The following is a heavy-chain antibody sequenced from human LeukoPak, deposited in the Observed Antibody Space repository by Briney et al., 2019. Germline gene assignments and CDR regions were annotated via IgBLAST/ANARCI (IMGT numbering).Heavy chain of an antibody. Sequence: GASVKVSCKASGGTFSSYAISWVRQAPGQGLEWMGGIIPIFGTANYAQKFQGRVTITADESTSTAYMELSSLRSEDTAVYYCARGFNPYDSSVLFDYWGQGTLVTVSS. J-gene: IGHJ4*02. CDR2: IIPIFGTA. CDR1: GGTFSSYA. V-gene: IGHV1-69*13. D-gene: IGHD3-22*01. CDR3: ARGFNPYDSSVLFDY.